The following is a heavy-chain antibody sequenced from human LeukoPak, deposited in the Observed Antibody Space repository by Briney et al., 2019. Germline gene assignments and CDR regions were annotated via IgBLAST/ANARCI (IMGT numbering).Heavy chain of an antibody. CDR2: IYYSGST. Sequence: SETLSLTCTVSGGSISSSSYYWGWIRQPPGKGLEWIGSIYYSGSTYYNPSLKSRVTISVDTSKNQFSLKLSSVTAADTAVYYCASYPSESYYGGYYFDYWGQGTLVTVSS. CDR1: GGSISSSSYY. V-gene: IGHV4-39*01. J-gene: IGHJ4*02. CDR3: ASYPSESYYGGYYFDY. D-gene: IGHD1-26*01.